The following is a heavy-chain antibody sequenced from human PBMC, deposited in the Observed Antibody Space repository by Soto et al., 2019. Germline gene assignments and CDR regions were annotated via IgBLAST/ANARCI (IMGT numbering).Heavy chain of an antibody. Sequence: PGGSLRLSCAASGFTFNSHAMHWVRQAPGKGLEWVALISNDGSNEYYADFVKGRFTISRDNSRNTLFLQMNSLKVEDTAVYYCARDSIIVVAYDAFDIWGQGAMVTVSS. D-gene: IGHD3-22*01. J-gene: IGHJ3*02. CDR2: ISNDGSNE. CDR1: GFTFNSHA. V-gene: IGHV3-30-3*01. CDR3: ARDSIIVVAYDAFDI.